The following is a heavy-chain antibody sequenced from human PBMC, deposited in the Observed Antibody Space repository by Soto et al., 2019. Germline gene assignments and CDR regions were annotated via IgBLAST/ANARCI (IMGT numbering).Heavy chain of an antibody. Sequence: GGSLRLSCAASGFTFSDYYMTWIRQAPGSGLEWVSYISGSSGTISYANSVKGRFTISRANAHNSLYLQMSSLRAEDTAVYYCARGTYASKTDFDYWGQGTLVTVSS. J-gene: IGHJ4*02. V-gene: IGHV3-11*01. CDR3: ARGTYASKTDFDY. CDR1: GFTFSDYY. CDR2: ISGSSGTI. D-gene: IGHD2-2*01.